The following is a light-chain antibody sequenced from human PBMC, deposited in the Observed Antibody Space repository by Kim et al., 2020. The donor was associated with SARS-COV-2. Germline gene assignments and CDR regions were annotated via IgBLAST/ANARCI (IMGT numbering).Light chain of an antibody. V-gene: IGKV3-15*01. J-gene: IGKJ1*01. Sequence: EIVMTQSPATLSVSPGERATLSCRASQSVISNFLAWYQQKPGQAPRLLIYGISTRATGIPARFSGSGSGTEFTLTISSLQSEDFAVYYCQQYSDWPLTFGQGTKVDIK. CDR2: GIS. CDR1: QSVISN. CDR3: QQYSDWPLT.